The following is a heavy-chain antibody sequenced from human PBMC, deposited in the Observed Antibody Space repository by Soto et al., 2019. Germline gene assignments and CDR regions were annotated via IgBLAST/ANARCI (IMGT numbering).Heavy chain of an antibody. Sequence: SETLSLTCTVSGGSISSGGYYWSWIRQHPGKGLEWIGYIYYSGSTYYNPSLKSRVTISVDTSKNQFSLKLSSVTAADTAVYYCARDDCSTAFCYAAWGQGTLVTVSS. CDR1: GGSISSGGYY. D-gene: IGHD2-2*01. CDR2: IYYSGST. CDR3: ARDDCSTAFCYAA. J-gene: IGHJ4*02. V-gene: IGHV4-31*03.